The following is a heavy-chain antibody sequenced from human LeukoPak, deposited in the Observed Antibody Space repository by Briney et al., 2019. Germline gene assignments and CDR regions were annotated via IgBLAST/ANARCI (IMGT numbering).Heavy chain of an antibody. Sequence: SVSVSCKASVGTFNIYAIRWVRQAPGQGGEGGGGIIPIFGTANYPQKFQGSVTITADESTSTAYMELSSLRSEDTAVYYCARGADSGYYGYWGQGTLVTVSS. V-gene: IGHV1-69*13. CDR3: ARGADSGYYGY. J-gene: IGHJ4*02. CDR2: IIPIFGTA. CDR1: VGTFNIYA. D-gene: IGHD3-22*01.